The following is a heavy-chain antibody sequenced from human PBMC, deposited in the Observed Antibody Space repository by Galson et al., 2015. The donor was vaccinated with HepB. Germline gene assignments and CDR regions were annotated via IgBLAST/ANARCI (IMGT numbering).Heavy chain of an antibody. D-gene: IGHD1-26*01. CDR3: TSSIAWGWEDY. Sequence: SLRLSCAASGFTFGDYAMSWFRQAPGKGLEWVGIIKGEPYGGTTEYAASVKDRFILLRDDSKSIVYLQMNSLKTEDTAVYYCTSSIAWGWEDYWGQGTLVTVSS. CDR2: IKGEPYGGTT. J-gene: IGHJ4*02. CDR1: GFTFGDYA. V-gene: IGHV3-49*03.